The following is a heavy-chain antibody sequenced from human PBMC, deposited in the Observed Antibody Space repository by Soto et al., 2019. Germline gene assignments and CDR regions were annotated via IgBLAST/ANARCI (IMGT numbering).Heavy chain of an antibody. Sequence: PGGSLRLSCAASGFTFSIAWMSWVCQAPGKGLEWVGRIKSKTDGGTTDYAAPVKGRFTISRDDSKNTLYLQMNSLKTEDTAVYYCTTEIWSCRGDIVVVPAAMSFCWFDPWGQGTLVTVSS. V-gene: IGHV3-15*01. D-gene: IGHD2-2*01. CDR3: TTEIWSCRGDIVVVPAAMSFCWFDP. CDR1: GFTFSIAW. J-gene: IGHJ5*02. CDR2: IKSKTDGGTT.